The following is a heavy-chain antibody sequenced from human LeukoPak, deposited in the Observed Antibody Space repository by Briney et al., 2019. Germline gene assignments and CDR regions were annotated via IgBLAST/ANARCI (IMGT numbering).Heavy chain of an antibody. J-gene: IGHJ4*02. D-gene: IGHD7-27*01. V-gene: IGHV3-21*01. CDR1: GFTFSSYS. Sequence: GGSLRLSCAASGFTFSSYSMNWVRQAPGEGLEWVSSISSSSSYIYYADSVKGRFTISRDNAKNSLYLQMNSLRAEDTAVYYCASGGYALGIRKDPFDYWGQGTLVTVSS. CDR2: ISSSSSYI. CDR3: ASGGYALGIRKDPFDY.